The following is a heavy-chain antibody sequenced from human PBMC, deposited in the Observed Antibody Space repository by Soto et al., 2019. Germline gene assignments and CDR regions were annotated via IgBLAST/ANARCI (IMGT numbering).Heavy chain of an antibody. Sequence: VQLVQSGPEVKKPGSSVKVSCKASGGTLSTYGINWVRQAPGQGLEWMGGIIPIYGSEKFAHQFQGRLTVCANRSETTAYMELSSLRSEDTAVYFCARGGSGRPNYYYYYMDVWGQGTTVTVSS. CDR1: GGTLSTYG. CDR2: IIPIYGSE. D-gene: IGHD6-19*01. J-gene: IGHJ6*02. CDR3: ARGGSGRPNYYYYYMDV. V-gene: IGHV1-69*06.